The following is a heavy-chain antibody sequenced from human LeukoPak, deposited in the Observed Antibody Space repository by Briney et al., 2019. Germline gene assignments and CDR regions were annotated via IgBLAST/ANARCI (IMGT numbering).Heavy chain of an antibody. CDR1: GFTFSSYA. CDR2: ISGSGGST. CDR3: AKDRQGFGFGEQLDYYYMDV. V-gene: IGHV3-23*01. J-gene: IGHJ6*03. D-gene: IGHD3-10*01. Sequence: GGSLRLSCAASGFTFSSYAMSWVRQAPGKGLEWVSVISGSGGSTYYADSVKGRFTISRDNSKNTLYLQINSLRAEDTAVYYCAKDRQGFGFGEQLDYYYMDVWGKGTTVTVSS.